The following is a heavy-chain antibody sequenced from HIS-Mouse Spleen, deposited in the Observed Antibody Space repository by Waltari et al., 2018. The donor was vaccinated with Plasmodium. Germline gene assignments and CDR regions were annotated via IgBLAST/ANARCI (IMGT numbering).Heavy chain of an antibody. J-gene: IGHJ5*02. CDR2: IYHSGST. V-gene: IGHV4-38-2*02. Sequence: QVQLQESGPGLVKPSETLSLTCTVSGYSISSGYSWGWIRPPPGKGLEWIGSIYHSGSTYYNPSLKSRVTISVDTSKNQFSLKLSSVTAADTAVYYCARGVGYSSSWYWFDPWGQGTLVTVSS. CDR1: GYSISSGYS. D-gene: IGHD6-13*01. CDR3: ARGVGYSSSWYWFDP.